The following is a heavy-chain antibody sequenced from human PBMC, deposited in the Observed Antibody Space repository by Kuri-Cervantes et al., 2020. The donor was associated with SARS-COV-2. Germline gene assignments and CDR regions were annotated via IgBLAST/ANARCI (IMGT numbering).Heavy chain of an antibody. CDR3: TTLIDY. J-gene: IGHJ4*02. Sequence: SCAASGFTFSSYAMHWVRQAPGKGLEWVAVISYDGSNKYYADSVKGRFTISRDNSRNTLYLQMNSLRAEDTAVYYCTTLIDYWGQGALVTVSS. CDR1: GFTFSSYA. V-gene: IGHV3-30-3*01. CDR2: ISYDGSNK.